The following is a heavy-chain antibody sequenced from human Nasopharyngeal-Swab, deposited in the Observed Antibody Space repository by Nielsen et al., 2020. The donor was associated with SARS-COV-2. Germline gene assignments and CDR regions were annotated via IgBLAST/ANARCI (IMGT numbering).Heavy chain of an antibody. D-gene: IGHD2-15*01. Sequence: WIRQPPGKGLEWVSGVSGSGGTTKYADSVKGRFIISRDNSKNKLYPQMHSLRVEDTAVYYCAKDRYCSGGACYFSGFDYWGLGTLVTVSS. CDR3: AKDRYCSGGACYFSGFDY. J-gene: IGHJ4*02. CDR2: VSGSGGTT. V-gene: IGHV3-23*01.